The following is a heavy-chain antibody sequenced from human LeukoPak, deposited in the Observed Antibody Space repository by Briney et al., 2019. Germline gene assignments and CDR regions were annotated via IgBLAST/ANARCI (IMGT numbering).Heavy chain of an antibody. CDR3: TTGDSSGSYYYYYMDV. CDR2: IKSKTDGGTT. Sequence: GALRLSCAASGFTFSNAWMSWVRQAPGKGLEWVGRIKSKTDGGTTDYAAPVKGRFTISRDDSKNTLYLQMNSLKTEDTAVYYCTTGDSSGSYYYYYMDVWGKGTTVTVSS. D-gene: IGHD3-22*01. J-gene: IGHJ6*03. V-gene: IGHV3-15*01. CDR1: GFTFSNAW.